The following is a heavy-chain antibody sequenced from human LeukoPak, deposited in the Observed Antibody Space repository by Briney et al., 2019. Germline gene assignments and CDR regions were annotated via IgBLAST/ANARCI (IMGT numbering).Heavy chain of an antibody. Sequence: SVKVSCKASGGTFSSYAISWVRQAPGQGLEWMGGIIPIFGTANYAQKFQGRVTITADKSTSTAYMELSSLRSEDTAVYYCARIPGVYYDSSGYYYYYYMDVWGKGTTVTVSS. D-gene: IGHD3-22*01. CDR3: ARIPGVYYDSSGYYYYYYMDV. CDR1: GGTFSSYA. V-gene: IGHV1-69*06. CDR2: IIPIFGTA. J-gene: IGHJ6*03.